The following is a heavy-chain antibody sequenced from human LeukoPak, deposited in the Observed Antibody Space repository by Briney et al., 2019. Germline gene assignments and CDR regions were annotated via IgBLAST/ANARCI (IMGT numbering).Heavy chain of an antibody. CDR1: GFTFRSFV. Sequence: GGSLRLSCAASGFTFRSFVMHWVRQAPGKGLEWVAAISYVEGSNKYYADSVKGRFNISRDNSKYTVYLEMNSLRVEDTAMYYCSKERPEEYYASGRHFDYWGQGTLVPVFS. D-gene: IGHD3-10*01. V-gene: IGHV3-30*04. CDR3: SKERPEEYYASGRHFDY. CDR2: ISYVEGSNK. J-gene: IGHJ4*02.